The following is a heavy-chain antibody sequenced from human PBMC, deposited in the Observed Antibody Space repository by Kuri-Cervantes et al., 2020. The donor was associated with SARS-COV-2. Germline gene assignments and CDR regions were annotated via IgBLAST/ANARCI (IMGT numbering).Heavy chain of an antibody. Sequence: GGSLRLSCAASGFTVSSNYMSWVRQAPGKGLEWVSVIYSGGSTYYADSVKGRFTISRDNSKNTLYLQMNSLRAGDTAVYYCAKDRDYYDSSGSSFDYWGQGTLVTVSS. CDR3: AKDRDYYDSSGSSFDY. CDR1: GFTVSSNY. V-gene: IGHV3-53*05. J-gene: IGHJ4*02. D-gene: IGHD3-22*01. CDR2: IYSGGST.